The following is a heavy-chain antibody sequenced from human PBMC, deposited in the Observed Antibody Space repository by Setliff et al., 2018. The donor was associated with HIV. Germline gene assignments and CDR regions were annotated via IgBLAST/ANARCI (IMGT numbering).Heavy chain of an antibody. CDR2: IFPGDSDI. D-gene: IGHD3-22*01. CDR1: GNSFSSYW. V-gene: IGHV5-51*01. J-gene: IGHJ3*02. Sequence: GESLKISCKASGNSFSSYWIGWVRQMPGKGLEWMGIIFPGDSDIKYNPSFQGQVTISVDKSITTAYLQWSSLKASDTAIYYCAKKGGDQWLFGGYAFDIGGQGTMVTVSS. CDR3: AKKGGDQWLFGGYAFDI.